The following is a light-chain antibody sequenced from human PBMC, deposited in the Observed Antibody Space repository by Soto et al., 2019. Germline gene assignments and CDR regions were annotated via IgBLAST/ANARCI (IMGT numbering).Light chain of an antibody. CDR1: SSNIGSNI. CDR2: DDK. Sequence: QSVLTQPPSAYGTPGQRVTISCSGSSSNIGSNIVNWYHQLPGTAPKLLISDDKQRSSGVPDRFSGSKSGTSASLAISGLQPEDEAVYYCATWEDSLKGRVVGGGTELAVL. CDR3: ATWEDSLKGRV. V-gene: IGLV1-44*01. J-gene: IGLJ3*02.